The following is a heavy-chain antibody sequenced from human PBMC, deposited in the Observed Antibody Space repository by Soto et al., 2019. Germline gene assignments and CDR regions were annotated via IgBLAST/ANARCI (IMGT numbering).Heavy chain of an antibody. V-gene: IGHV1-69*01. CDR1: GGTFSSKG. CDR2: NIPIFDTA. J-gene: IGHJ4*02. Sequence: QVQLVQSGTEMKKPGSSVKVSCKASGGTFSSKGISWVRQAPGQGLEWMGANIPIFDTANYAQKFQGRLTITADESTATAYMELSSLRSEDTAVYYCARGTGTTWGVFDYWGQGTLVTVSS. D-gene: IGHD1-1*01. CDR3: ARGTGTTWGVFDY.